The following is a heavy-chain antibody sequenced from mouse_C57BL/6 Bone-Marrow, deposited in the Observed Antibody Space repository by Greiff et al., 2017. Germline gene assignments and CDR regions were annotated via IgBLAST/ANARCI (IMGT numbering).Heavy chain of an antibody. J-gene: IGHJ2*01. CDR2: IYPGDGDT. V-gene: IGHV1-82*01. CDR1: GYAFSSSW. CDR3: ARIPLITTVYYCDY. Sequence: VQLQESGPELAKPGASVKISCKASGYAFSSSWMNWVKQRPGKGLEWIGRIYPGDGDTNYNGKFKGKATLTAGKSSSTAYMQLSSLTSEDSAVYFCARIPLITTVYYCDYWGQGTTLTVSS. D-gene: IGHD1-1*01.